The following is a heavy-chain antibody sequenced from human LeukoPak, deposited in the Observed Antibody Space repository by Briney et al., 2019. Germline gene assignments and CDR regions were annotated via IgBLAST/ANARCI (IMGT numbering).Heavy chain of an antibody. V-gene: IGHV5-51*01. D-gene: IGHD3-3*01. J-gene: IGHJ4*02. Sequence: GEALEISWKAAGNSFTSYWIGLGRQIPGKVLELMGIIYPGDCNTRYRPSFQGQVTISADKSMSTAYLQWSSLKASDTAMYYCARPKSWSGGGYFGYWGQGQLVSVSS. CDR2: IYPGDCNT. CDR3: ARPKSWSGGGYFGY. CDR1: GNSFTSYW.